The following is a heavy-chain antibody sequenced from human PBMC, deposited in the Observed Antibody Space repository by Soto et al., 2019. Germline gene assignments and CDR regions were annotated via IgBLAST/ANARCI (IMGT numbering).Heavy chain of an antibody. V-gene: IGHV4-39*01. D-gene: IGHD2-2*01. CDR3: ARHVAGAYCSSNSCYEIDY. CDR2: IYYGGST. Sequence: SETLSLTCTVSGGSISSNTYFWGWIRQPPGKGLEWIGTIYYGGSTNYNPSLKSRVIISVDTSKNQFSLKLSSVTAADTAVYYCARHVAGAYCSSNSCYEIDYWGQGTLVTVSS. J-gene: IGHJ4*02. CDR1: GGSISSNTYF.